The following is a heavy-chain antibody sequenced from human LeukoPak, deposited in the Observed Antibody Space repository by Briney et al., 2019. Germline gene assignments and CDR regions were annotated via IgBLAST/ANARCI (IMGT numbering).Heavy chain of an antibody. CDR2: IKQDGSEK. CDR3: ARYKWFGELDYFDY. CDR1: GFTFSSYW. D-gene: IGHD3-10*01. J-gene: IGHJ4*02. Sequence: PGGSLRLSCAASGFTFSSYWMSWVRQAPGKGLEWVANIKQDGSEKYYVDSVKGRFTISRDNAKNSLYLQMNSLRAEDTAVYYCARYKWFGELDYFDYWGQGTLVTVSS. V-gene: IGHV3-7*01.